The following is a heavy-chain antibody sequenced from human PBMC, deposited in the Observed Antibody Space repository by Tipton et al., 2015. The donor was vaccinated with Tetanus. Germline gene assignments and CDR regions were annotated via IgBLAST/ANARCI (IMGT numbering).Heavy chain of an antibody. CDR3: AKLVTS. Sequence: SLRLSCAASGFTFSGSSMSWVRQAPGKGLEWVSSIRASDGSTYYADSVKGRFTISRDNSKNTLYLQLNSLRVGDTAIYYCAKLVTSWGQGTLVTVSS. V-gene: IGHV3-23*01. CDR1: GFTFSGSS. D-gene: IGHD2-8*02. CDR2: IRASDGST. J-gene: IGHJ5*02.